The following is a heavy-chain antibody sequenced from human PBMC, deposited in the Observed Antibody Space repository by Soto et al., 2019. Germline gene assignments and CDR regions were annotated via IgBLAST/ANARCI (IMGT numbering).Heavy chain of an antibody. CDR2: INSDGSST. V-gene: IGHV3-74*01. CDR3: ASGGSGYYNY. J-gene: IGHJ4*02. CDR1: GFTFGPYW. Sequence: EVQLVESGGGLVQPGGSLRLSCAASGFTFGPYWMHWVRQVPGKGLVWLSRINSDGSSTNYADSVKGRFTISRDNAKSTLSLQMHCLRAEDTDVYYCASGGSGYYNYWGQGTLVTVSS. D-gene: IGHD3-22*01.